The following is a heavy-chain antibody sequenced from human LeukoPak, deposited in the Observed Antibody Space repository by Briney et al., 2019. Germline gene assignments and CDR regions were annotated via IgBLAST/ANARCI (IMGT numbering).Heavy chain of an antibody. CDR1: GGIFSSYA. Sequence: ASVKVSFKASGGIFSSYAISWVRQAPGQGLEWMGRIILILGIANYAQKFQGRVTITADKSTSTAYMDLSSLRSEDTAVYYCARDLPPYYFDYWGQGTLVTVSS. J-gene: IGHJ4*02. CDR2: IILILGIA. V-gene: IGHV1-69*04. CDR3: ARDLPPYYFDY.